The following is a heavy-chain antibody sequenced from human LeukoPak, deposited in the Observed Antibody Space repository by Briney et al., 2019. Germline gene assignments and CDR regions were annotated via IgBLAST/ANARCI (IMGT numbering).Heavy chain of an antibody. J-gene: IGHJ3*02. CDR3: AREGLDYYGSGSYSHAFDI. CDR2: IYSGGST. V-gene: IGHV3-53*01. CDR1: GFTFSSYA. D-gene: IGHD3-10*01. Sequence: GSLRLSCAASGFTFSSYAMHWVRQAPGKGLEWVSVIYSGGSTYYADSVKGRFTISRDNSKNTLYLQMNSLRAEDTAVYYCAREGLDYYGSGSYSHAFDIWGQGTMVTVSS.